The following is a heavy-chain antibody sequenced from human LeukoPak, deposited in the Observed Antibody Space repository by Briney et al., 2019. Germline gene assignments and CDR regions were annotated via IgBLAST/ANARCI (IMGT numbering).Heavy chain of an antibody. D-gene: IGHD3-3*01. V-gene: IGHV1-18*01. Sequence: ASVTVSCKASGYTFTSYGISWVRQAPGQGLEWMGWISAYNGNTNYAQKLQGRVTMTTDTSTSTAYMELRCLRSDDTAVYYCARSNQTNDFWSGYLGYYYYYYGMDVWGQGTTVTVSS. J-gene: IGHJ6*02. CDR2: ISAYNGNT. CDR1: GYTFTSYG. CDR3: ARSNQTNDFWSGYLGYYYYYYGMDV.